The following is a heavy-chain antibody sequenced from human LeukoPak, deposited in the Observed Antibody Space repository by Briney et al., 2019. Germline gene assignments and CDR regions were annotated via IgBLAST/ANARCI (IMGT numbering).Heavy chain of an antibody. CDR1: GFTFSSYS. J-gene: IGHJ4*02. Sequence: GGSLRLSCAASGFTFSSYSMNWVRQAPGKGLEWVSYISSSSSTIYYADSVKGRFTISRDNAKNSLYLQMNSLRAEDTAVYYCARAYDILTGYYPQYYFDYWGQGTLVTVSS. D-gene: IGHD3-9*01. CDR2: ISSSSSTI. CDR3: ARAYDILTGYYPQYYFDY. V-gene: IGHV3-48*04.